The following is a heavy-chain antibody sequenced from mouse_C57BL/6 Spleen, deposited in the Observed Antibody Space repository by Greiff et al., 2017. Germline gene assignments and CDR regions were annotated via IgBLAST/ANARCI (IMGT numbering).Heavy chain of an antibody. CDR2: ISYSGST. D-gene: IGHD2-3*01. V-gene: IGHV3-1*01. CDR3: ARGGYYPYAMDY. Sequence: EVKVVESGPGMVKPSQSLSLTCTVTGYSITSGYDWHWIRHFPGNKLEWMGYISYSGSTNYNPSLKSRISITHDTSKNHFFLKLNSVTTEDTATYYCARGGYYPYAMDYWGQGTSVTVSS. CDR1: GYSITSGYD. J-gene: IGHJ4*01.